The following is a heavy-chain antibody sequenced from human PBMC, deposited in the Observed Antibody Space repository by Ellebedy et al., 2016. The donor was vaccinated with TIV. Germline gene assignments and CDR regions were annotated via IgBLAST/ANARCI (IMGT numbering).Heavy chain of an antibody. CDR3: ARESDLGSIGAGFDY. CDR1: GVTFSSYA. D-gene: IGHD3-3*01. J-gene: IGHJ4*02. Sequence: PGGSLRLSCAASGVTFSSYAMSWVRQAPGKGLEWVAVIWRDGSREIYADSVKGRFTISRDNSKNTVFLQMNSLRAEDTAVYYCARESDLGSIGAGFDYWGQGDLVTVSS. CDR2: IWRDGSRE. V-gene: IGHV3-33*08.